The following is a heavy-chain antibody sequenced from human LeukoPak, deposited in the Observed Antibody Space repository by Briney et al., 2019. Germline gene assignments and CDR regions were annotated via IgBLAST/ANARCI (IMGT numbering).Heavy chain of an antibody. CDR2: IYYSGST. CDR3: ARDRGDIAVAGTNAHYYYYYYMDV. D-gene: IGHD6-19*01. Sequence: SETLSLTCTVSGGSISSGDYYWSWIRQPPGKGLEWIAYIYYSGSTYYNPSLKSRVTISVDTSKNQFSLKLSSVTAADTAVYYCARDRGDIAVAGTNAHYYYYYYMDVWGKGTTVTVSS. J-gene: IGHJ6*03. V-gene: IGHV4-30-4*08. CDR1: GGSISSGDYY.